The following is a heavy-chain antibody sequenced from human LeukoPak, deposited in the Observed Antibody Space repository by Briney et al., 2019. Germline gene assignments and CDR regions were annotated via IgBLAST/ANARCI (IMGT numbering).Heavy chain of an antibody. CDR3: ARARRWLRKLYYYYYMDV. V-gene: IGHV3-30*02. CDR2: IRYDGSNK. CDR1: GFTFSSYG. Sequence: HPGGSLRLSCAASGFTFSSYGMHWVRQAPGKGLEWVAFIRYDGSNKYYADSVKGRFTVSRDNSKNTLYLQMNSLRAEDTAVYYCARARRWLRKLYYYYYMDVWGKGTTVTVSS. D-gene: IGHD5-24*01. J-gene: IGHJ6*03.